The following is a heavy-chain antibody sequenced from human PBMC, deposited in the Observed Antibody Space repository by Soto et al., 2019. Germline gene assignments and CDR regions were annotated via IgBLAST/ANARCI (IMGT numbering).Heavy chain of an antibody. D-gene: IGHD3-10*01. Sequence: SETLSLTCTFSGGAISSSSYYWGWIRQPPGKGLEWIGSIYYSGSTYYNPSLKSRVTISVDTSKNQFSLKLSSVTAADTAVYYCARLQLLWFGELLYGSHFDYWGQG. CDR3: ARLQLLWFGELLYGSHFDY. CDR2: IYYSGST. J-gene: IGHJ4*02. CDR1: GGAISSSSYY. V-gene: IGHV4-39*01.